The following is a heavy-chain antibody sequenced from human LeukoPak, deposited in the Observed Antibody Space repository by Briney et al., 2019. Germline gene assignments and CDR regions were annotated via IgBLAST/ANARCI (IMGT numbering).Heavy chain of an antibody. J-gene: IGHJ4*02. V-gene: IGHV4-30-4*01. Sequence: SQTLSLTCTVSGASMSSGDYYWSWIRQPPGKGLEWIGYIYYSGSTNYNPSLKSRVTISVDTSKNQFSVKLSSVTAADTAVYYCGRHHQGGREYNWNQPDFDYWGQGTLVTVSS. CDR2: IYYSGST. CDR1: GASMSSGDYY. CDR3: GRHHQGGREYNWNQPDFDY. D-gene: IGHD1-1*01.